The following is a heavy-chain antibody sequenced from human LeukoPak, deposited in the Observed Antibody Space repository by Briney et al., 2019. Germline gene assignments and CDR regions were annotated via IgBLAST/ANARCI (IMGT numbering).Heavy chain of an antibody. CDR2: INPSGGST. J-gene: IGHJ6*03. CDR1: GYTFTSYY. D-gene: IGHD4-17*01. Sequence: ASVKVSCKASGYTFTSYYMHWVRQAPGQGLEWMGIINPSGGSTSYAQKFQGRVTMTRDMSTSTDYMELSSLRSDDTAVYYCARGYYGDYEDVWGKGTTVTVSS. CDR3: ARGYYGDYEDV. V-gene: IGHV1-46*01.